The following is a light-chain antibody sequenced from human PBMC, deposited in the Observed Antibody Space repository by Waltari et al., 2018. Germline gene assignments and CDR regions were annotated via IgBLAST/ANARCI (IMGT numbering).Light chain of an antibody. CDR2: DIN. V-gene: IGLV2-11*01. CDR1: SSYVGANNF. J-gene: IGLJ3*02. Sequence: QSALTQPRSVSGSPGQSVTLSCTGTSSYVGANNFFSWSQHHPDKAPKLSIYDINKRPSGVPDRFSGSKSGNTASLTISGLQAEDEADYYCCSCVGRNIYWVFGGGTKLTVL. CDR3: CSCVGRNIYWV.